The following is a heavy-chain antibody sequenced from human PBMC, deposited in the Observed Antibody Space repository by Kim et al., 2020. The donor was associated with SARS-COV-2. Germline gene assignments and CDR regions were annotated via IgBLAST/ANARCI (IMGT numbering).Heavy chain of an antibody. J-gene: IGHJ4*02. D-gene: IGHD1-26*01. CDR3: ARMIVAGATNHFDY. V-gene: IGHV1-69*13. Sequence: SVTVSCKASGGTFSSYAISWVRQAPGQGLEWMGGIIPIFGTANYAQKFQGRVTITADESTSTAYMELSSLRSEDTAVYYCARMIVAGATNHFDYWGQGTLVTVSS. CDR1: GGTFSSYA. CDR2: IIPIFGTA.